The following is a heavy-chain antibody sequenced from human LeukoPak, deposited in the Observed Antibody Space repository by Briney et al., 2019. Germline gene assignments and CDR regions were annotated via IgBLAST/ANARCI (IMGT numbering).Heavy chain of an antibody. Sequence: GGSLRLSCAASGFTFSDYYMSWIRQAPGQGLEWVSYISISGSTIYYADSVKGRFTITRDNAKNSLYLQLNSMRAEDTAVYYCARVPECLGGYYYYYYMDVWGKGTTVTVYS. CDR3: ARVPECLGGYYYYYYMDV. J-gene: IGHJ6*03. CDR2: ISISGSTI. V-gene: IGHV3-11*01. D-gene: IGHD3-16*01. CDR1: GFTFSDYY.